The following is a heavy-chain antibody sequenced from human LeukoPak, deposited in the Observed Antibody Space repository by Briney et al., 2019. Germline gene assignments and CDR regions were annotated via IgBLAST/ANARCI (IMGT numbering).Heavy chain of an antibody. CDR3: AREAKGSGGKDY. Sequence: GSLRLSCAASGFTFSSHWMTWVRQAPGKGLEWVANIKQGGSEKHYVDSVKGRFTISRDDAKNSLYLQMNSLTVEDTAVYYCAREAKGSGGKDYWGQGTLVTVSS. CDR2: IKQGGSEK. V-gene: IGHV3-7*05. CDR1: GFTFSSHW. D-gene: IGHD4-23*01. J-gene: IGHJ4*02.